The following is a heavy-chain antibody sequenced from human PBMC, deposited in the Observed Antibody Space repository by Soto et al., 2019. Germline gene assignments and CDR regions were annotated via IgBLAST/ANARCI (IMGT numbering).Heavy chain of an antibody. CDR1: GYTFTGYY. J-gene: IGHJ4*02. CDR3: ARVPTDYYGSGSRDY. V-gene: IGHV1-2*02. CDR2: INPNSGGT. D-gene: IGHD3-10*01. Sequence: ASVKVSCKASGYTFTGYYMHWVRQAPGQGLEWMGWINPNSGGTNYAQKFQGRVTMTRDTSISTAYMELSRPRSDDTAVYYCARVPTDYYGSGSRDYWGQGTLVTVSS.